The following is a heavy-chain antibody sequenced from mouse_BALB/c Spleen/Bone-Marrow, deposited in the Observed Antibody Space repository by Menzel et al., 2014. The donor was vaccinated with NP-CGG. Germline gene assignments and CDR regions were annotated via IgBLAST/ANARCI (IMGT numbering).Heavy chain of an antibody. D-gene: IGHD3-1*01. V-gene: IGHV2-9*02. CDR1: GFSLTDYG. CDR2: AWAGGNT. Sequence: VQRVESGPGLVAPSQSLSITCTVSGFSLTDYGVHWIRQPPGKGLEWLGVAWAGGNTNYNSALMSRLRISKDSSESQVFLKMNSLQTDDTAIYYCARDRGFNNATDYWGQGASVTVSS. J-gene: IGHJ4*01. CDR3: ARDRGFNNATDY.